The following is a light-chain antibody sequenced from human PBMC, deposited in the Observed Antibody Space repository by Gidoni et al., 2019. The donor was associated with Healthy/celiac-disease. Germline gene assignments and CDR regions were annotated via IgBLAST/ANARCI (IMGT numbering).Light chain of an antibody. J-gene: IGKJ1*01. CDR2: DAF. Sequence: DIPITQSPSTLSSSVGYRVTITCRASQSISSWLAWYQQKPGKAPTLLNYDAFSSESGVPSRISGSGSGTEFTLTISSLQHDDFANYYCQQYNSYWTFGQGTKVEIK. CDR3: QQYNSYWT. CDR1: QSISSW. V-gene: IGKV1-5*01.